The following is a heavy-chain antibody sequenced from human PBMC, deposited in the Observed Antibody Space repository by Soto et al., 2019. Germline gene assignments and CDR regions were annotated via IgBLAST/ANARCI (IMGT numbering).Heavy chain of an antibody. D-gene: IGHD3-3*01. CDR2: ISGSGGST. CDR3: ASGVVITMYNWFDP. CDR1: GFTFSSYA. Sequence: PGGSLRLSCAASGFTFSSYAMSWVRQAPGKGLEWVSAISGSGGSTYYADSVKGRFTISRDNSKNTLYLQMNSLRAEDTAVYYCASGVVITMYNWFDPWGQGTLVTVSS. J-gene: IGHJ5*02. V-gene: IGHV3-23*01.